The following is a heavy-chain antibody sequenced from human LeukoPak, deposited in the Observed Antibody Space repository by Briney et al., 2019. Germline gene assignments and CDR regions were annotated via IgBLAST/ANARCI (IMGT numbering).Heavy chain of an antibody. CDR2: VSYSGST. Sequence: PSETLSLTCTVSGVSISSSGYYWGWVRQPPGKRLEWIGSVSYSGSTYYQLSLKSRLTISVDTSENQCSLKLTSVTAADTAVYYCARHPNPGGGAPGWFDSWGQGTLVTVSS. J-gene: IGHJ5*01. CDR1: GVSISSSGYY. D-gene: IGHD3-16*01. CDR3: ARHPNPGGGAPGWFDS. V-gene: IGHV4-39*01.